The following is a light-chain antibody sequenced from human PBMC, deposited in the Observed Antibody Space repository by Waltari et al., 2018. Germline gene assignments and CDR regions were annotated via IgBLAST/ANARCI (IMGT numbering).Light chain of an antibody. CDR3: KQTLQTPT. J-gene: IGKJ4*01. Sequence: DIVMTQTPPSLPVTPGEPASISCRSSQSLLHTDGRTYLYWYLQKPGQPPRLLIYRVSNRFSGVPDRFSGSGSGTDFTLKISRVEAEDVGVYYCKQTLQTPTFGGGTKVEIK. CDR1: QSLLHTDGRTY. CDR2: RVS. V-gene: IGKV2D-29*01.